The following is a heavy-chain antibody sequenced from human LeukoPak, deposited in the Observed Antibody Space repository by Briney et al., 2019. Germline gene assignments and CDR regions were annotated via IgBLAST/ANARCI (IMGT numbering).Heavy chain of an antibody. V-gene: IGHV5-51*01. D-gene: IGHD6-6*01. J-gene: IGHJ4*02. CDR1: GYSFSSYW. CDR3: ARGGSSFLFDS. Sequence: GESLKISCKGYGYSFSSYWIGWVRQMPGKGLGWMGIIYPGDSETRYSPSFQGQVTISGDKSISTAYLQWSSLKASDTAMYYCARGGSSFLFDSWGQGTLVTVSS. CDR2: IYPGDSET.